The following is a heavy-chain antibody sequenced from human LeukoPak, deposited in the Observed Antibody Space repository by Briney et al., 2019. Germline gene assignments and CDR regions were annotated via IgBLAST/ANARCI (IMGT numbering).Heavy chain of an antibody. Sequence: SETLSLTCTVSGGSISSYYWSWIRQPAGKGLEWIGRIYTSGSTNYNPSLKSRVTMSVDTSKNQFSLKLSSVTAADTAVYYCASQLYCSSTVRCEGWFDPWGQGTLVTVSS. V-gene: IGHV4-4*07. CDR3: ASQLYCSSTVRCEGWFDP. D-gene: IGHD2-2*01. J-gene: IGHJ5*02. CDR1: GGSISSYY. CDR2: IYTSGST.